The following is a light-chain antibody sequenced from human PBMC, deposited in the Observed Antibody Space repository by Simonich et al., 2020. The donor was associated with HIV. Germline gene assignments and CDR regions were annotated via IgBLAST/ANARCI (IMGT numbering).Light chain of an antibody. CDR3: QQSYVTLLT. Sequence: DIQMTQSPYSLSASLGDIVTITCRASQNISRYLNLYQQKPGQAPNLLIYTASTLQSGVPSRFSGDGSGTDFTLTITSLQPEDFATYYCQQSYVTLLTFGGGTKVEIK. CDR1: QNISRY. J-gene: IGKJ4*01. V-gene: IGKV1-39*01. CDR2: TAS.